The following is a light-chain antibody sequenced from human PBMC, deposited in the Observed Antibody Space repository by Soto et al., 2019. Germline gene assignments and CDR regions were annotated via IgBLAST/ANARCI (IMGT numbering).Light chain of an antibody. Sequence: EIVLTQSPGTLSLSPGDSATLSCRASQSVSNRYLAWYQQQPGQAPRLLIYGASSRATGIPDRFSGSGSGADFTLTISRLEPEDFAVYYCQQYDSSPLTFGHGTKVEIQ. CDR2: GAS. J-gene: IGKJ1*01. CDR3: QQYDSSPLT. V-gene: IGKV3-20*01. CDR1: QSVSNRY.